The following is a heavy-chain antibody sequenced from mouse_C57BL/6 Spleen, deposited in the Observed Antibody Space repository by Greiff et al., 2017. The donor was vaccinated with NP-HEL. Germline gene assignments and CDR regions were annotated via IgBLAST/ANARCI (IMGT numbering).Heavy chain of an antibody. CDR2: IYPRSGNT. J-gene: IGHJ4*01. Sequence: VQLQQSGAELARPGASVKLSCKASGYTFTSYGISWVKQRTGQGLEWIGEIYPRSGNTYYNEQFKGKATLTADKSSSTAYMELRSLTSEDSAVYFCARRDAPYAMDYWGQGTSVTVSS. CDR3: ARRDAPYAMDY. V-gene: IGHV1-81*01. CDR1: GYTFTSYG.